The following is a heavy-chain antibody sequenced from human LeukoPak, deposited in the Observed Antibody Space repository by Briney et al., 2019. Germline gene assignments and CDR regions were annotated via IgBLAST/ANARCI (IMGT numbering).Heavy chain of an antibody. J-gene: IGHJ5*02. CDR1: GFTFSSYW. CDR2: IKQEGSEK. D-gene: IGHD3-10*01. Sequence: GGSLRLSCAASGFTFSSYWMSWVRQVPGKGLEWVANIKQEGSEKYYVDSVKGRFTISRDNPKNSLYLQMNSLRAEDTAVYYCARSVRGLTNWFDPGGQGTLVTVSS. V-gene: IGHV3-7*04. CDR3: ARSVRGLTNWFDP.